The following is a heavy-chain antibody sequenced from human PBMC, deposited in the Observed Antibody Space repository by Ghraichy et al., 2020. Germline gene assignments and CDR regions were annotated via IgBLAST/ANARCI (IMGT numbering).Heavy chain of an antibody. V-gene: IGHV3-48*04. CDR2: ISSSSSTI. D-gene: IGHD4-17*01. J-gene: IGHJ4*02. CDR1: GFTFSSYS. Sequence: GESLKISCAASGFTFSSYSMNWVRQAPGKGLEWVSYISSSSSTIYYADSVKGRFTISRDNAKNSLYLQMNSLRAEDTAVYYCARGSVTYYFDYWGQGTLVTVSS. CDR3: ARGSVTYYFDY.